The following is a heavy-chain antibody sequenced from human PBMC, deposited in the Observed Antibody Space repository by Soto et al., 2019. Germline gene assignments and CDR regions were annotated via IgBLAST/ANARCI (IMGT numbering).Heavy chain of an antibody. D-gene: IGHD6-19*01. V-gene: IGHV2-5*02. J-gene: IGHJ4*02. CDR3: AHIVVAGLGYYFDY. CDR2: IYWDDDK. CDR1: GFSLSSTRMA. Sequence: QITLKESGPTLVKPTQTLTLTRTFSGFSLSSTRMAVGWIRQPPGKALEWLALIYWDDDKRYSPFLKSRLTIXTXTXXNQVVLTMSNMDPVDTARYYCAHIVVAGLGYYFDYWGQGTLVTVSS.